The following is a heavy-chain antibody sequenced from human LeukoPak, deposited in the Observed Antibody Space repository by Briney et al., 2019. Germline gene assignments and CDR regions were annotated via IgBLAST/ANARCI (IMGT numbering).Heavy chain of an antibody. J-gene: IGHJ3*02. CDR2: IYSGGST. Sequence: GGSLRLSCAASGFTASSNYMSWVRQAPGKGLEWVSVIYSGGSTYYADSVKGRFTISRDNSKNTLYLQMNSLRAEDTAVYYCARETAYCSSTSCYHSGAFDIWGQGTMVTVSS. D-gene: IGHD2-2*01. CDR1: GFTASSNY. CDR3: ARETAYCSSTSCYHSGAFDI. V-gene: IGHV3-66*02.